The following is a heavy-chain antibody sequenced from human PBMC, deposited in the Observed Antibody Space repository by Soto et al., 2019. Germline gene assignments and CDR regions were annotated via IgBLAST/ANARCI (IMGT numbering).Heavy chain of an antibody. CDR1: GYPFSAYY. D-gene: IGHD1-1*01. CDR3: ARVSHGTNWTLDS. J-gene: IGHJ4*02. Sequence: GSVKVSFKTSGYPFSAYYIHLVRQAPDLGLEWVGWINPNAGDTLYAQKFQGRVTLTRDPAINIVYMEMRRLRSADTAIYYCARVSHGTNWTLDSWGQGTTVTVSS. CDR2: INPNAGDT. V-gene: IGHV1-2*02.